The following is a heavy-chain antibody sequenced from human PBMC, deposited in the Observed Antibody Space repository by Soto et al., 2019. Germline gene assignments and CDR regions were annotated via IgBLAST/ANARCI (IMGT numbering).Heavy chain of an antibody. CDR1: GGSISSGGYY. D-gene: IGHD3-22*01. CDR3: ARDRLHYYDPRGDAFDI. Sequence: QVQLQESGPGLVKPSQTLSLTCTVSGGSISSGGYYWSWIRQHPGKGLEWIGYIYYSGSTYYNPSLKSRVTISVDTSKNQFSLKLSSVTAADTAVYYCARDRLHYYDPRGDAFDIWGQGTMVTVSS. CDR2: IYYSGST. V-gene: IGHV4-31*03. J-gene: IGHJ3*02.